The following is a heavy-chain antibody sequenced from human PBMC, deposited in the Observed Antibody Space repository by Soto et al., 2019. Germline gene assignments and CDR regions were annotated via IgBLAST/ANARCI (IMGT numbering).Heavy chain of an antibody. V-gene: IGHV3-23*01. CDR2: ISGGGGTT. J-gene: IGHJ6*03. CDR1: GFTFDDYS. D-gene: IGHD1-1*01. Sequence: GGSLRLSCAASGFTFDDYSMTWVRQAPGKGLEWVSSISGGGGTTSYADSVKGRFTISRDNSKNTLYLQTNSLRAEDTAVYYCAKESGDWHDYYYYYMDVWGKGTTVTVSS. CDR3: AKESGDWHDYYYYYMDV.